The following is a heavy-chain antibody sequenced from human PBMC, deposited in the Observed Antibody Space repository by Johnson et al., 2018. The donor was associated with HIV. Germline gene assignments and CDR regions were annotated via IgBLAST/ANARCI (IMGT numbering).Heavy chain of an antibody. CDR2: IHSGDKT. Sequence: EVQLVESGGGVVRPGGSLRVSCTASGFTFSDYYMSWIRQAPGKGLEWVSVIHSGDKTYYADSVKGRFTISRDNSKNTLYLQMNSLRPEDTAVYYCAGDAYYGSGSYSQRNTFDVWGQGTMVAVSS. J-gene: IGHJ3*01. D-gene: IGHD3-10*01. CDR1: GFTFSDYY. CDR3: AGDAYYGSGSYSQRNTFDV. V-gene: IGHV3-66*01.